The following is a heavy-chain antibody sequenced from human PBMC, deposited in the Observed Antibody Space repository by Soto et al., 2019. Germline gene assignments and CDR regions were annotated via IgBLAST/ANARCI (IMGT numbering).Heavy chain of an antibody. D-gene: IGHD5-18*01. CDR2: IYYSGST. J-gene: IGHJ4*02. V-gene: IGHV4-31*03. CDR1: GGSISSRGYY. Sequence: SETLSLTCPVSGGSISSRGYYWSWIRQHPGKGLEWIGYIYYSGSTYYNPSLKSRVTISVDTSKNQFSLKLSSVTAADTAVYYCARQGVDTAMAAGHWGQATLVPVSA. CDR3: ARQGVDTAMAAGH.